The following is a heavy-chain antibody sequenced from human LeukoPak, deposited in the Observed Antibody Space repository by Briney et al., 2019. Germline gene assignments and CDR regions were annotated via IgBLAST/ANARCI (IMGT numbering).Heavy chain of an antibody. Sequence: PGGSLRLSCAASGLTVNSSYMSWVRQAPGKGLEWVSVIYSDGDTYYPESVKGRFTISRDNSKNTLYLQMSSLRAEDTAVYYCAGDSLSPPQGDSWGQGTLVTVSS. D-gene: IGHD2/OR15-2a*01. CDR1: GLTVNSSY. CDR2: IYSDGDT. CDR3: AGDSLSPPQGDS. V-gene: IGHV3-53*01. J-gene: IGHJ4*02.